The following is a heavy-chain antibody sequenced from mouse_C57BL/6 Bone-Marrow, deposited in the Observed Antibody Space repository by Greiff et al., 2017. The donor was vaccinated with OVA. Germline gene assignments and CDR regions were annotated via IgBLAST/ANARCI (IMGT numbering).Heavy chain of an antibody. CDR1: GYTFTSYW. D-gene: IGHD3-3*01. CDR2: IDPSDSYT. V-gene: IGHV1-69*01. J-gene: IGHJ2*01. Sequence: QVQLQQPGAELVMPGASVKLSCKASGYTFTSYWMHWVKQRPGQGLEWIGEIDPSDSYTNYTQKFKGKSTLTVDKSSSTAYMQLSSLTSEDSAVYYCARSRGFDYWGQGTTLTVSS. CDR3: ARSRGFDY.